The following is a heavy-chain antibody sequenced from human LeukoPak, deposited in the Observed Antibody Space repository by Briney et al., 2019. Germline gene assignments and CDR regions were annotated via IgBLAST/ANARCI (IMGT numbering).Heavy chain of an antibody. CDR3: ARHERMVRGVIGWFDP. D-gene: IGHD3-10*01. V-gene: IGHV5-51*01. CDR1: GYSFTSYW. CDR2: IYPGDSDT. Sequence: GESLKISCKGSGYSFTSYWIGLVRQMPGKGLEWMGIIYPGDSDTRYSPSFQGQVTISADKSISTAYLQWSSLKASDTAMYYCARHERMVRGVIGWFDPWGQGTLVTVSS. J-gene: IGHJ5*02.